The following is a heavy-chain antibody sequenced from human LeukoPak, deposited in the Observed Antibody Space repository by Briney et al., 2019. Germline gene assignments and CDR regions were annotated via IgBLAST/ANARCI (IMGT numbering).Heavy chain of an antibody. CDR1: GGSISGYY. Sequence: SETLSLTCTVSGGSISGYYWTWIRPPPGKGREWIGYIYHDGSTYYNPSLRSRVTISVNRSKNQFSLKLSAVTAADTAVYYCTRAPYGYKFEYWGQGSLVTVSS. J-gene: IGHJ4*02. CDR2: IYHDGST. D-gene: IGHD5-24*01. CDR3: TRAPYGYKFEY. V-gene: IGHV4-59*01.